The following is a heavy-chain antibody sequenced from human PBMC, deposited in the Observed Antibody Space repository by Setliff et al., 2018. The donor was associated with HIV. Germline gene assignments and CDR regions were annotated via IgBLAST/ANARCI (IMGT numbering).Heavy chain of an antibody. CDR1: GGTFSRYA. J-gene: IGHJ3*01. Sequence: SVKVSCKTSGGTFSRYAFNWVRQTPGQGLEWMGGIIPIFNIVNYAQKFQDRVTITADASTATTYMAVSSLRSEDTAVYYCARDPTGLRLIGEEYAFDLWGQGTKVTVSS. V-gene: IGHV1-69*13. CDR2: IIPIFNIV. CDR3: ARDPTGLRLIGEEYAFDL. D-gene: IGHD3-16*01.